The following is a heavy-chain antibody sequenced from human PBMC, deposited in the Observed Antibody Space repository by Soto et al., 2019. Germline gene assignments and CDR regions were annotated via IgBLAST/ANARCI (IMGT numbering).Heavy chain of an antibody. V-gene: IGHV3-9*01. CDR2: ISWNSGSI. CDR1: GFTFDDYA. D-gene: IGHD2-2*01. J-gene: IGHJ4*02. Sequence: EVQLVESGGGLVQPGRSLSLSCAASGFTFDDYAMHWVRQAPGKGLEWVSGISWNSGSIGYADSVKGRFTISRDNAKNSLYLQMNSLRAEDTALYYCAKASCSSTSCYADYWGQGTLVTVSS. CDR3: AKASCSSTSCYADY.